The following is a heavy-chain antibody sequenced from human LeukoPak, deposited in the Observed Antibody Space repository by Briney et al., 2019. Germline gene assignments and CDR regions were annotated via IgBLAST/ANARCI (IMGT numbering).Heavy chain of an antibody. Sequence: PSETLSLTCTVSGGSISGYYWSWIRQPPGKGLEWIGYIYYSGSTNYNTSLKSRVTISVETSKNQISLKMSSVTAEVTAGYYCAREGDSSGFFDYWGQGTVVTVSS. V-gene: IGHV4-59*01. CDR2: IYYSGST. J-gene: IGHJ4*02. D-gene: IGHD3-22*01. CDR1: GGSISGYY. CDR3: AREGDSSGFFDY.